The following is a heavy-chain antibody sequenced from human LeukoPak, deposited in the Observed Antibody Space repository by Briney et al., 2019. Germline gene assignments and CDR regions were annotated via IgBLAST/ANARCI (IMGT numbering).Heavy chain of an antibody. CDR1: GYTFTGYY. J-gene: IGHJ4*02. CDR3: ARGLHYYDILTGFPPDSYYFDY. Sequence: GASVKASCKASGYTFTGYYMHWVRQAPGQGLEWMGWINPNSGGTNYAQKFQGRVTMTRDTSISTAYMELSRLRSDDTAVYYCARGLHYYDILTGFPPDSYYFDYWGQGTLVTVSS. V-gene: IGHV1-2*02. D-gene: IGHD3-9*01. CDR2: INPNSGGT.